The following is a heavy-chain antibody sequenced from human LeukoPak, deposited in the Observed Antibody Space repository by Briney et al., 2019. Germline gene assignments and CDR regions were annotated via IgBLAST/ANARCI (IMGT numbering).Heavy chain of an antibody. D-gene: IGHD3-22*01. V-gene: IGHV3-30*03. CDR1: GFTFSSYG. CDR2: ISFDGRNK. J-gene: IGHJ2*01. CDR3: ARDAYYYDSSGYLPYWYFDL. Sequence: PGRSLRLSCAASGFTFSSYGMFWVRQAPGKGLEYVADISFDGRNKDTADSVKGRFTISRDNSKNTLYLQMNGLRAEDTAVYYCARDAYYYDSSGYLPYWYFDLWGRGTLVTVSS.